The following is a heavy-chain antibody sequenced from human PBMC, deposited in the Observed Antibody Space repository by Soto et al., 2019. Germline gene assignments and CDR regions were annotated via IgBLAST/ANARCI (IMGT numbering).Heavy chain of an antibody. CDR3: ARDRIAVAGNPEYFQH. V-gene: IGHV3-66*01. Sequence: PGGSLSLSCAASGFPVSSNYMSWVRQAPGKGLEWVSVIYSGGSTYYADSVKGRFTISRDNSKNTLYLQMNSLRAEDTAVYYCARDRIAVAGNPEYFQHWGQGTLVTVSS. J-gene: IGHJ1*01. D-gene: IGHD6-19*01. CDR2: IYSGGST. CDR1: GFPVSSNY.